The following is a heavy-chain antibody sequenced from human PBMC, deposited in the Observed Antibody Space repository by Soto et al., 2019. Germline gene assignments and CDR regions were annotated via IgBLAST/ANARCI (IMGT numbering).Heavy chain of an antibody. Sequence: PGESLKISCKGSGYSFTTYWIGWVRQMPGKGLEWMGIVYPGDSETRYSPSFQGQVTISLDKSVTTAHLQWSSLKASDTAMYYCVRLMAVGDTYYFDQWGQGTPVTVSS. V-gene: IGHV5-51*01. J-gene: IGHJ4*02. CDR2: VYPGDSET. CDR3: VRLMAVGDTYYFDQ. CDR1: GYSFTTYW. D-gene: IGHD2-2*01.